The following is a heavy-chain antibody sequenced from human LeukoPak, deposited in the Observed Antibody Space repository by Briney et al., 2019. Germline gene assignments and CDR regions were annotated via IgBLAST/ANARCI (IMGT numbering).Heavy chain of an antibody. J-gene: IGHJ4*02. Sequence: SETLSLTCTVSGYSISSGYYWGWMRQPPGKGREWIGSIYHSGSTYYNPSLKSRVTISVDTSKNQFSLKVGSVTAADTAVYYCARSAGEGVGIVGSYWGQGTLVTVSS. CDR2: IYHSGST. CDR1: GYSISSGYY. V-gene: IGHV4-38-2*02. D-gene: IGHD3-22*01. CDR3: ARSAGEGVGIVGSY.